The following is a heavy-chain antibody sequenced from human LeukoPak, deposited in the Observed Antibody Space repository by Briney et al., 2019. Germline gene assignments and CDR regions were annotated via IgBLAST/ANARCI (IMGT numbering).Heavy chain of an antibody. D-gene: IGHD3-16*01. CDR1: GGSTSSYY. J-gene: IGHJ4*02. Sequence: KPSETLPLTCAVSGGSTSSYYRSWIRQPPGKGLEWIGYIYYSGSTNYNPSLKSRVTISVDTSKNQFSLKLSSVTAADTAVYYCASSHTYQPYYFDYWGQGTLVTVSS. V-gene: IGHV4-59*01. CDR2: IYYSGST. CDR3: ASSHTYQPYYFDY.